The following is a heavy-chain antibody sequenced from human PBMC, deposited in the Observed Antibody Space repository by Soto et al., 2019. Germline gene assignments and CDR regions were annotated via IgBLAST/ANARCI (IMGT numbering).Heavy chain of an antibody. Sequence: QVQLVESGGGVVQPGRSLRLSCAASGFTFSSYGMHWVRQAPGKGLEWVAVISYDGSNKYYADSVKGRFTISRDNSKNTLYLQMNSLRAEDTAVYYCGRACGGDCYFDYWGQGTLVTVSS. V-gene: IGHV3-30*03. CDR2: ISYDGSNK. CDR1: GFTFSSYG. D-gene: IGHD2-21*02. CDR3: GRACGGDCYFDY. J-gene: IGHJ4*02.